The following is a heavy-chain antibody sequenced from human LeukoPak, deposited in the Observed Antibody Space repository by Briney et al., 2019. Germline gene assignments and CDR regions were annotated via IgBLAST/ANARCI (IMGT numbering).Heavy chain of an antibody. Sequence: GGSLRLSCVASGLTFRNYGFHWVRQAPGKGLGWVAIIYSGGGTTKYYAESVKDRFTITRDDSKDTVYLQMNSLSAEDTAVYYCVVILVPGGVWHFDLWGRGTLVAVSS. V-gene: IGHV3-33*03. CDR1: GLTFRNYG. CDR3: VVILVPGGVWHFDL. D-gene: IGHD2-2*01. CDR2: IYSGGGTTK. J-gene: IGHJ2*01.